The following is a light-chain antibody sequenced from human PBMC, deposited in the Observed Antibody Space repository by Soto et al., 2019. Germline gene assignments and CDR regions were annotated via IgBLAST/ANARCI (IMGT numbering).Light chain of an antibody. CDR1: QSINRY. CDR2: DAS. J-gene: IGKJ5*01. V-gene: IGKV3-11*01. Sequence: EIVLTQSPGTLSLSPGGRATLSCRASQSINRYLAWYQQKLGQAPRLLIYDASNRATGIPARFSGSGSGTDFILNISSLEPEDFAVYYCQQYNNWPPITVGQGTRLDI. CDR3: QQYNNWPPIT.